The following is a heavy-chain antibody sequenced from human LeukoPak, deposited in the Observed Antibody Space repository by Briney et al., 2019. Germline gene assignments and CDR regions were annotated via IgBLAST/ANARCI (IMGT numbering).Heavy chain of an antibody. V-gene: IGHV4-4*07. D-gene: IGHD3-10*01. CDR3: ARDQYYYGSGSPIDP. Sequence: PSETLSLTCTVSGGSISSYYWSWIRQPAGKGLEWIGRIYTSGSTNYNPSLKSRVTMSVDTSKNQFSLNLNSVTAADTAVYYCARDQYYYGSGSPIDPWGQGTLVTVSS. CDR1: GGSISSYY. CDR2: IYTSGST. J-gene: IGHJ5*02.